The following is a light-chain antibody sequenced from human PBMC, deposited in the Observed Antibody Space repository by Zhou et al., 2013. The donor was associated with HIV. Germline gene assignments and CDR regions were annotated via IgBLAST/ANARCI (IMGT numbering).Light chain of an antibody. CDR2: EVS. CDR3: MQALQTRYT. CDR1: QSLLYTDGRTY. V-gene: IGKV2-29*03. J-gene: IGKJ2*01. Sequence: IVVTQTPVSLSVTPGQSASISCKSSQSLLYTDGRTYLYWYRQRPGQSPQLLIYEVSNRFSGVPDRFTGSGSGTDFTLKISRVEAEDVGIYYCMQALQTRYTFGQGTKLEIK.